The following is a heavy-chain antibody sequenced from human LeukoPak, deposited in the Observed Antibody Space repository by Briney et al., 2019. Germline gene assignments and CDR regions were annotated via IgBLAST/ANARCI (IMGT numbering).Heavy chain of an antibody. V-gene: IGHV3-43D*03. J-gene: IGHJ4*02. CDR2: ISWDGGST. CDR3: AKDRSSSSNYFDY. D-gene: IGHD6-6*01. Sequence: GGSLRLSCAASGFTFDDYAMHWVRQAPGKGLEWVSLISWDGGSTYYADSVKGRFTISRDNSKNSLYLQMNSLRAEDTALYYCAKDRSSSSNYFDYWGQGTLVTVSS. CDR1: GFTFDDYA.